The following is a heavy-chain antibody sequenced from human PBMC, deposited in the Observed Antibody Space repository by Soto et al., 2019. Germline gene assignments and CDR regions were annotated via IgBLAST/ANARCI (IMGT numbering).Heavy chain of an antibody. J-gene: IGHJ6*02. CDR1: GFTFSSYG. V-gene: IGHV3-33*01. Sequence: VGSLRLSCAASGFTFSSYGMHWVRQAPGKGLEWVAVIWYDGSNKYYADSVKGRFTTSRDNSKNTLYLQMNSLRAEDTAVYYCARDMRLVRYYDFWSGYYNYYYYGMDVWGQGTTVTVSS. CDR3: ARDMRLVRYYDFWSGYYNYYYYGMDV. D-gene: IGHD3-3*01. CDR2: IWYDGSNK.